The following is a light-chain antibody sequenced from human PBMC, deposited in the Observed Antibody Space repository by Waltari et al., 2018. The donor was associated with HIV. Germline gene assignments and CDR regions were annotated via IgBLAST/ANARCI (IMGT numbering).Light chain of an antibody. CDR3: CSYGGTYNV. J-gene: IGLJ1*01. V-gene: IGLV2-11*01. CDR2: EVS. Sequence: QSALTQPRSVSASPGQSVNISCTGPSSDVGGYNSVSWYQQHPGKAPKLLIYEVSKWPSGVPDRFSGSKSGNTASLTISGLRADDEADYYCCSYGGTYNVFGTGTKVTIL. CDR1: SSDVGGYNS.